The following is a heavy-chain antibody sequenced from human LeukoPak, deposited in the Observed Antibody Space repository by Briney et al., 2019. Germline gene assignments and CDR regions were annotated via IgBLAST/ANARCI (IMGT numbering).Heavy chain of an antibody. J-gene: IGHJ4*02. Sequence: SQTLSLTCAISGDRVSSKSVGWTWIRQPPGKGLEWIGYIYYSGSTNYNPSLKSRVTISVDTSKNQFSLKLGSVTAADTAVYYCARLQAARGTFADYWGQGTLVTVSS. D-gene: IGHD6-6*01. V-gene: IGHV4-61*01. CDR2: IYYSGST. CDR1: GDRVSSKSVG. CDR3: ARLQAARGTFADY.